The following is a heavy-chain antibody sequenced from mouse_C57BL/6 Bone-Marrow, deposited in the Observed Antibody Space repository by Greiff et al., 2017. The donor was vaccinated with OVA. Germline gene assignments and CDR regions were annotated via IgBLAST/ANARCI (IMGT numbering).Heavy chain of an antibody. CDR1: GYAFSSSW. V-gene: IGHV1-82*01. CDR3: ARRGNGGGY. CDR2: IYPGDGDT. J-gene: IGHJ2*01. Sequence: VQLQQSGPELVKPGDSVTISCKASGYAFSSSWMNWVKQRPGKGLEWIGRIYPGDGDTNYNGKFKGKATLTADKSSSTAYMQLSSLTSEDSAVYFCARRGNGGGYWGQGTTLTVAS.